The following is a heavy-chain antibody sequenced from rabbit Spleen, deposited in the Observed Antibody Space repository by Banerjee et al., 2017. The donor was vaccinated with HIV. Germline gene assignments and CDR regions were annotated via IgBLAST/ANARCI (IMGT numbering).Heavy chain of an antibody. Sequence: QSLEESGGDLVKPGASLTLTCKASGFSFSSGYDMCWVRQAPGKGLEWIACIYTGSDNTIYASWAKGRFTISKTSSTTVTLQMSSLTAADTATYFCARSTYGYADYGDLYYAAMDLWGPGTLVTVS. CDR2: IYTGSDNT. J-gene: IGHJ6*01. CDR3: ARSTYGYADYGDLYYAAMDL. CDR1: GFSFSSGYD. D-gene: IGHD6-1*01. V-gene: IGHV1S40*01.